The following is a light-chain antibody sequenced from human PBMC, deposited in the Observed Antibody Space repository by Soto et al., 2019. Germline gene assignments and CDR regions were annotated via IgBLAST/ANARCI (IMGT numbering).Light chain of an antibody. J-gene: IGLJ2*01. Sequence: QPVLSQSPSASASLGASVKVTCTLSSGHSNYAIAWHQQQPETGPRFLMKLNSDGSHTQGDVIPDRFSGSISGAERYLTISSLQSEDEADYYCQTWDTGTQVVFGGGTKLTVL. CDR1: SGHSNYA. CDR3: QTWDTGTQVV. V-gene: IGLV4-69*01. CDR2: LNSDGSH.